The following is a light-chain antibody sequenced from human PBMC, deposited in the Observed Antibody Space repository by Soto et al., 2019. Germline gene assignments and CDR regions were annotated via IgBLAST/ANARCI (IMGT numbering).Light chain of an antibody. Sequence: QPALTQPASVSGSPGQSITVSCTGTSXDIGGSNYVSWYQQHPGKAPRLIIYDVNNRPSGVSARFSGSKSGNTASLTISGLQAEDEADYYCTSYTRSPLYVFGTGTKLTVL. V-gene: IGLV2-14*03. CDR3: TSYTRSPLYV. J-gene: IGLJ1*01. CDR2: DVN. CDR1: SXDIGGSNY.